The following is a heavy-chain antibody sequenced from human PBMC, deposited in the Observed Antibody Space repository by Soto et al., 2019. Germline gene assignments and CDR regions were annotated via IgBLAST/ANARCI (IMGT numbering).Heavy chain of an antibody. CDR2: IYYSGGT. D-gene: IGHD1-26*01. V-gene: IGHV4-61*01. CDR3: ARASGSYYEYYFDY. J-gene: IGHJ4*02. Sequence: RSLTCTVSGGSVSSGSYYWSWIRQPPGMGLEWIGYIYYSGGTNYNPSLKSRVTISVDTSKNQFSLKLSSVTAADTAVYYCARASGSYYEYYFDYWGQGTLVTVSS. CDR1: GGSVSSGSYY.